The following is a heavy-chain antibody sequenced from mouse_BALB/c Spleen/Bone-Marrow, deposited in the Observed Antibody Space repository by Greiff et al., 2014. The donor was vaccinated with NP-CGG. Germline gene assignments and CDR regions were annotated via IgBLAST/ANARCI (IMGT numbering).Heavy chain of an antibody. D-gene: IGHD1-1*01. CDR2: IDPANGNT. V-gene: IGHV14-3*02. CDR3: ASYYYGSSSFAY. J-gene: IGHJ3*01. CDR1: GFNIKDTY. Sequence: VQLKESGAELVKPGASVKLSCTASGFNIKDTYMHWVKQRPEQGLEWIGRIDPANGNTKYDPKFQGKATITADTSSNTAYLQLSSLTSEDTAVYYCASYYYGSSSFAYWGQETMVTVSA.